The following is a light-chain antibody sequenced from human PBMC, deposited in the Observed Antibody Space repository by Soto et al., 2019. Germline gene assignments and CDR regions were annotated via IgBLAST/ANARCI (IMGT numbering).Light chain of an antibody. CDR2: RAS. CDR3: QQYNNWPPWT. Sequence: EIVMTQSPATLAVSPGDTATLSCRASQSLGGNLVWYQQKPGQAPRLLIFRASSRATGVPARFSASGSGTEFTLTISGLQSEDFAVYYCQQYNNWPPWTFGPGTRVEIK. CDR1: QSLGGN. J-gene: IGKJ1*01. V-gene: IGKV3-15*01.